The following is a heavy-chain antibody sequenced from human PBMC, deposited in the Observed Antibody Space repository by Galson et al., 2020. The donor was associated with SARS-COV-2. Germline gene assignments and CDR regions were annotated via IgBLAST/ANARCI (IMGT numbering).Heavy chain of an antibody. CDR3: ARRNMQRGAFDI. Sequence: SETLSLTCTVSGGSISSSNFYWGWLRQPPGKELEWIGSINYSGSTSYNPSLKSRVTISVDTSKNQFSLKLSTVTAADTAVYYCARRNMQRGAFDIWGQGTMVTVSS. CDR2: INYSGST. D-gene: IGHD6-25*01. V-gene: IGHV4-39*01. J-gene: IGHJ3*02. CDR1: GGSISSSNFY.